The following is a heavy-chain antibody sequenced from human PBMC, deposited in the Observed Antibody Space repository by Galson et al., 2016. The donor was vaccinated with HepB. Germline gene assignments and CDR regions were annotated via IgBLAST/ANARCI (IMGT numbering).Heavy chain of an antibody. V-gene: IGHV1-3*01. J-gene: IGHJ4*02. Sequence: SVKVSCKASGYIFTDYAIHWVRQAPGQRLEWMGWIDAGNGNTKYSQKFQGRVTFTRDTSANTAYMELSSLRSEDTAVYYCARQIAYDFWSGYYTGPFDYWGQGTLVTVSS. CDR3: ARQIAYDFWSGYYTGPFDY. CDR2: IDAGNGNT. D-gene: IGHD3-3*01. CDR1: GYIFTDYA.